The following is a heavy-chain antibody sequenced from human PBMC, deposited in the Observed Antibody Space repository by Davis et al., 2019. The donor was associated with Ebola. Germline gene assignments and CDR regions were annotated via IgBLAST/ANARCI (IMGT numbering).Heavy chain of an antibody. CDR1: GLSFSNAW. J-gene: IGHJ4*01. D-gene: IGHD2/OR15-2a*01. CDR2: IYEDGRTT. V-gene: IGHV3-64D*06. Sequence: GESLKISCAASGLSFSNAWMSWVRQAPGKGLEYVSGIYEDGRTTHYADFVKGRFTISRDNSKYTLYLEMNSLRPEDTAVYYCAKDRHPLANNKIYYFDYWGPGTLVTVSS. CDR3: AKDRHPLANNKIYYFDY.